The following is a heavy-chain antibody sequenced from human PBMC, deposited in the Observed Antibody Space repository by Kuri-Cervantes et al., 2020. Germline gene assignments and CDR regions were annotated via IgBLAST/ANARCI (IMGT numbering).Heavy chain of an antibody. J-gene: IGHJ4*02. CDR2: ISGSGGST. CDR1: GFTFDDYT. Sequence: GESLKISCAASGFTFDDYTMHWVRQAPGKGLEWVSAISGSGGSTYYADSVKGRFTISRDNSKNTLYLQMNSLRAEDTAVYYCAKVGSGWHPERFDYWGQGTLVTVSS. D-gene: IGHD6-19*01. V-gene: IGHV3-23*01. CDR3: AKVGSGWHPERFDY.